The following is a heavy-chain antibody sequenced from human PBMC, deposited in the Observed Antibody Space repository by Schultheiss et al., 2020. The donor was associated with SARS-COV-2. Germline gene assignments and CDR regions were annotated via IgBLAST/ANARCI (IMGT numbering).Heavy chain of an antibody. CDR3: ARVSLPGTARLRFDP. J-gene: IGHJ5*02. CDR1: GGSISSYY. Sequence: SETLSLTCTVSGGSISSYYWSWIRQPPGKGLEWIGYIYYSGSTNYNPSLKSRVTISVDTSKNQFSLKLSSVTAADTAVYYCARVSLPGTARLRFDPWGQGTLVTVSS. CDR2: IYYSGST. D-gene: IGHD1-1*01. V-gene: IGHV4-59*12.